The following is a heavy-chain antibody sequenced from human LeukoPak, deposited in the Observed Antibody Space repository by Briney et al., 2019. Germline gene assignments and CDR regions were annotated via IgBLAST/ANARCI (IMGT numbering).Heavy chain of an antibody. Sequence: GGSLRLSCAASGFTFSSYSMNWVRQAPGKGLEWVSYISSSSSTIYYADSVKGRFTISRDNAKNSLYLQMNSLRAEDTAVYYCARDSGVGGSYLRLIDYWGQGTLVTVSS. D-gene: IGHD1-26*01. CDR2: ISSSSSTI. V-gene: IGHV3-48*01. J-gene: IGHJ4*02. CDR3: ARDSGVGGSYLRLIDY. CDR1: GFTFSSYS.